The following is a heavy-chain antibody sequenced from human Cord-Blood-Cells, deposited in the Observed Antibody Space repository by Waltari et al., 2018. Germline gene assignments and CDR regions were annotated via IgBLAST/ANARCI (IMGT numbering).Heavy chain of an antibody. CDR3: ARGYYDSSAFDI. CDR1: RYTLTSSD. D-gene: IGHD3-22*01. J-gene: IGHJ3*02. Sequence: QVQLSQSGAEVKKPGPSVKFSCKASRYTLTSSDINWVRQATGQGLEWMGWMNPNSGNTGYAQKFQGRVTITRNTSISTAYMELSSLRSEDTAVYYCARGYYDSSAFDIWGQGTMVTVSS. CDR2: MNPNSGNT. V-gene: IGHV1-8*03.